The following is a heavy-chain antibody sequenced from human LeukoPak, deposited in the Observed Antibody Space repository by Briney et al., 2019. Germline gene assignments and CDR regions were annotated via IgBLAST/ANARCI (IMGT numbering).Heavy chain of an antibody. CDR1: GGSFSGYY. Sequence: SETLSLTCAVYGGSFSGYYWSWIRQPPGKGLEWIGEINHSGSTNYNPSLKSRVTISVDTSKNQFSLKLRSVTAADTAVYYCARGPFIVVVPAARAGYYYYGMDVWGQGTTVTVSS. D-gene: IGHD2-2*01. J-gene: IGHJ6*02. CDR3: ARGPFIVVVPAARAGYYYYGMDV. CDR2: INHSGST. V-gene: IGHV4-34*01.